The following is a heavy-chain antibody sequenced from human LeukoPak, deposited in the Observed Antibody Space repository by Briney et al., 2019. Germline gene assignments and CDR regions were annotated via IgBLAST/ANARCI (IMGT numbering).Heavy chain of an antibody. Sequence: GESLKISCKGSGYSFTSYWIGWVRQMPGKGLKWMGIIYPGDSETRYSPSFQGQDTISADKSVSTAYLQWSSLEASATAMYYCARRAPLDFDYSDVGVDYWGQGTLVTVSS. J-gene: IGHJ4*02. D-gene: IGHD4-17*01. V-gene: IGHV5-51*01. CDR3: ARRAPLDFDYSDVGVDY. CDR2: IYPGDSET. CDR1: GYSFTSYW.